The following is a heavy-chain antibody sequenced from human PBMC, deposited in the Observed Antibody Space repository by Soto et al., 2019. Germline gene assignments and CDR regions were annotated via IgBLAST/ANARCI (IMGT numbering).Heavy chain of an antibody. J-gene: IGHJ6*04. D-gene: IGHD3-3*01. Sequence: ASVKVSCKASGYTFTSYDINWVRQATGQGLEWMGWMNPNSGNTGYAQKFQGRVTMTRNTSISTAYMELSSLRSEGTAVYYCERNYSDFWGGYYTRCYGRDVRGKGTTVTVSS. CDR2: MNPNSGNT. CDR3: ERNYSDFWGGYYTRCYGRDV. CDR1: GYTFTSYD. V-gene: IGHV1-8*01.